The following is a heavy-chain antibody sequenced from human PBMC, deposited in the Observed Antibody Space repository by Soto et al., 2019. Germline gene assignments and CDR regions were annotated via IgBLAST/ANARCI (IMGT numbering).Heavy chain of an antibody. J-gene: IGHJ6*02. V-gene: IGHV3-33*01. CDR1: GFTFSNYG. D-gene: IGHD3-22*01. CDR3: ARDRYESSSYYQGHGLDV. CDR2: TWYDGSNE. Sequence: QVQLVESGGGVVQPGRSLRLSCAASGFTFSNYGMHWVRQAPGKGLEWVAVTWYDGSNEKYADSVKGRFTTSRDNSKNTLYLQMNSLRGEDTAVYYCARDRYESSSYYQGHGLDVWGQGTPVTVSS.